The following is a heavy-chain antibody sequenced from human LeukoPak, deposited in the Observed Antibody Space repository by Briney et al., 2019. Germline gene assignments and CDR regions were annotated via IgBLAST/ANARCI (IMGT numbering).Heavy chain of an antibody. J-gene: IGHJ4*02. D-gene: IGHD6-13*01. CDR3: AKDRGSYSSSPTGY. CDR1: GFTFSSYA. CDR2: ISGSGGST. Sequence: GGSLRLFCAASGFTFSSYAMSWVRQAPGKGLEWVSAISGSGGSTYYADSVKGRFTISRDNSKNTLYLQMNSLRAEDTAVYYCAKDRGSYSSSPTGYWGQGTLVTVSS. V-gene: IGHV3-23*01.